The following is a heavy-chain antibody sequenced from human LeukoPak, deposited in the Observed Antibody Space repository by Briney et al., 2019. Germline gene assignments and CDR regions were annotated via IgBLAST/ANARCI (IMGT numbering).Heavy chain of an antibody. CDR2: IYYSGST. D-gene: IGHD4-17*01. J-gene: IGHJ6*02. Sequence: PPETLSLTCTVSGGSISSYYWSWIRQPPGKGLEWIGYIYYSGSTNYNPSLKSRATISVDKSKNQFSLKLSSVTAADTAVYYCARGATVTRYYGMDVWGQGTTVTVSS. CDR3: ARGATVTRYYGMDV. V-gene: IGHV4-59*12. CDR1: GGSISSYY.